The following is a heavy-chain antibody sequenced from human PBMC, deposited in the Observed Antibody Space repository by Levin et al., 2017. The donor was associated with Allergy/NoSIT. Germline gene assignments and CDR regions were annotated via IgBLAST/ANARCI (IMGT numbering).Heavy chain of an antibody. CDR2: ISTSGSTV. Sequence: GGSLRLSCAASGFSFSDYYMSWIRQAPGKGLEWVSYISTSGSTVYYTDSVKGRFTISRDNSWNSLYLQMNSLRAEDTAVYYCARSPPDDNGDPQAFDRWGQGTMVTVSS. V-gene: IGHV3-11*01. CDR3: ARSPPDDNGDPQAFDR. J-gene: IGHJ3*01. CDR1: GFSFSDYY. D-gene: IGHD4-17*01.